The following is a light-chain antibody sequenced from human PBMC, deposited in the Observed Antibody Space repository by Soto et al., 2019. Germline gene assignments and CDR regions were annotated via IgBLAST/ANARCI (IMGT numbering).Light chain of an antibody. CDR1: QSVSSSY. J-gene: IGKJ2*01. V-gene: IGKV3-20*01. Sequence: IVLTQSPGTLSLSPGERATLSRRASQSVSSSYLAWYQQKPGQAPRLLLYGASSRATGIPDRFSGSGSGTDFTLTISRLEPEDFAVYYCQQYGSSPYTFGQGTKLEIK. CDR3: QQYGSSPYT. CDR2: GAS.